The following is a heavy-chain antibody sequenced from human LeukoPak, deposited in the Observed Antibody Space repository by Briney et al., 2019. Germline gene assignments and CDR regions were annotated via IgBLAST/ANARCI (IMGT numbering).Heavy chain of an antibody. Sequence: GGSLRLSCVGSGFTFSTYEMTWVRQAPGKGLEWVSYISSSGGIIYYADSVKGRFTISRDNAKNSLYLQMNSLRAEDTAVYYCAREGGVNYYDLDYFDYWGQGTLITVSS. D-gene: IGHD3-22*01. V-gene: IGHV3-48*03. CDR2: ISSSGGII. J-gene: IGHJ4*02. CDR1: GFTFSTYE. CDR3: AREGGVNYYDLDYFDY.